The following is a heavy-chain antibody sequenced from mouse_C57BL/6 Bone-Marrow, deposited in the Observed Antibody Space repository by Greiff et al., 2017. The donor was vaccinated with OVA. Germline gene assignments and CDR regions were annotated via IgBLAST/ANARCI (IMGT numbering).Heavy chain of an antibody. Sequence: EVQLQQSGPELVKPGASVKISCKASGYTFTDYYMNWVKQSHGKSLEWIGDINPNNGGTSYNQKFKGKATLTVDKSSSTAYMELRSLTSEDSAVYYCARVPVYYDYEGRGYYAMDYWGQGTAVTVSS. CDR1: GYTFTDYY. V-gene: IGHV1-26*01. CDR2: INPNNGGT. J-gene: IGHJ4*01. D-gene: IGHD2-4*01. CDR3: ARVPVYYDYEGRGYYAMDY.